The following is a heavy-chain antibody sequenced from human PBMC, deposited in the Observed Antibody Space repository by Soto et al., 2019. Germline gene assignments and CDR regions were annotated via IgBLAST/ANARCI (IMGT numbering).Heavy chain of an antibody. CDR3: ARDGYCSSTSCYYYYGMDV. Sequence: ASVKVSCKTSGYTFTSYALHWVRQAPGQRLEWMGWINAGNGNTKYSQKFQGRVIITRDTSASTAYMELRSLRAEDTAVYYCARDGYCSSTSCYYYYGMDVWGQGTTVTVSS. J-gene: IGHJ6*02. CDR1: GYTFTSYA. CDR2: INAGNGNT. V-gene: IGHV1-3*01. D-gene: IGHD2-2*03.